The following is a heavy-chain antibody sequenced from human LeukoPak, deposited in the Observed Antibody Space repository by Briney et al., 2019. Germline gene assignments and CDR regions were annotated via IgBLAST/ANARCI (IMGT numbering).Heavy chain of an antibody. J-gene: IGHJ4*02. CDR2: ISSRGSSI. CDR3: ARTYNSGWYFDY. D-gene: IGHD6-19*01. Sequence: GGSLRLSCAASGFTFSSHWMNWVRQAPGKGLEWVSYISSRGSSIQYADSVKGRFTISRDNAKNSLYLQMDSLRDDDTAVYYCARTYNSGWYFDYWGQGTLVTVSS. CDR1: GFTFSSHW. V-gene: IGHV3-48*02.